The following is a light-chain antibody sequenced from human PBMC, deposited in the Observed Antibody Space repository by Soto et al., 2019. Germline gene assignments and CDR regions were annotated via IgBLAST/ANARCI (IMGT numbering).Light chain of an antibody. CDR2: GAS. CDR3: QQYNNWPWT. CDR1: QSVTSN. Sequence: ETVMTQSPATLSVSPGERATLSCRASQSVTSNLAWYQQKPDQAPRLLIYGASTRATGIPARFSDSGSGTEFTLTISSLQSEDFAVYYCQQYNNWPWTFGHGTKVEIK. J-gene: IGKJ1*01. V-gene: IGKV3-15*01.